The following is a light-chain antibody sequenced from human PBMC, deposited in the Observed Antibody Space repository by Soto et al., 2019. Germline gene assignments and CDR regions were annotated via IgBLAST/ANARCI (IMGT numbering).Light chain of an antibody. CDR2: GAS. V-gene: IGKV1-39*01. CDR3: QQSYSTPRT. Sequence: DIQMTQSPSSLSASVGDRVTITCRASQSISSYLNWYQQKPGKAPKLLIYGASSLQSGVPSRFSGSGSGTDFTLPISSLQPEDFATYYCQQSYSTPRTFGQGTKLEIK. J-gene: IGKJ2*02. CDR1: QSISSY.